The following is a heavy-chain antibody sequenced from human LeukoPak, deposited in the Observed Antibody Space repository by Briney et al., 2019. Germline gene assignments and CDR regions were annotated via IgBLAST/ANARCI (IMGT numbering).Heavy chain of an antibody. V-gene: IGHV3-11*01. Sequence: GGSLRLSCAASGFTFSDFYMTWIRQAPGKGLEWVSHISNSGSIIYYADSVKGRFTISRDNAKNSLFLQMDSLRAEDTAVYYCARDKTPALTVYRLDWWGQGTLVTVSS. CDR3: ARDKTPALTVYRLDW. CDR2: ISNSGSII. J-gene: IGHJ4*02. D-gene: IGHD4-11*01. CDR1: GFTFSDFY.